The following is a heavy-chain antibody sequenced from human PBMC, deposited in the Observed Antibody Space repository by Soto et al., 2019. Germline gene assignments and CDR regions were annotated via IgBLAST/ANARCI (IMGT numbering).Heavy chain of an antibody. CDR1: GDSISGGGHY. D-gene: IGHD7-27*01. CDR2: VYHSGST. Sequence: QVQLQESGPGLVKPSQTLSLTCSVSGDSISGGGHYWTWLRQFPGKGLEWIGYVYHSGSTHYNPSLRGRLTISIDTSKNQFSLRLISVTAADTALYYCARDTGLAPTVWGYWGHGTQVTVSS. V-gene: IGHV4-31*03. J-gene: IGHJ4*03. CDR3: ARDTGLAPTVWGY.